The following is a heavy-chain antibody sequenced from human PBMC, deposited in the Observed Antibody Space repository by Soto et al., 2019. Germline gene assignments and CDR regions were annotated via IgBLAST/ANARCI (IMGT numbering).Heavy chain of an antibody. CDR2: IYPGDSDT. J-gene: IGHJ4*02. D-gene: IGHD3-10*01. CDR1: GYSFTSYW. V-gene: IGHV5-51*01. CDR3: ASTYGSGSSRPYYFDY. Sequence: PGESLKISCKGSGYSFTSYWIGCVRQMPGKGLECMGIIYPGDSDTRYSPSFQGQVTISADKSISTAYLQWSSLKASDTAMYYCASTYGSGSSRPYYFDYWGQGTLVTVSS.